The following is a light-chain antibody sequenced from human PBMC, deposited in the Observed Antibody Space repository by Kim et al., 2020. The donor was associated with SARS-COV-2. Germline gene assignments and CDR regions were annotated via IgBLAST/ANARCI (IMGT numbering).Light chain of an antibody. J-gene: IGKJ1*01. V-gene: IGKV1-39*01. CDR1: HMINRN. Sequence: ASVAYIVNSACLASHMINRNLNWYQQKPRKAAKFLMYGVSSVQNVVPSGFSRSRSGTDFTHTISSLKPEDSATYLSQQTYSSPWTFGPGTQVDIK. CDR3: QQTYSSPWT. CDR2: GVS.